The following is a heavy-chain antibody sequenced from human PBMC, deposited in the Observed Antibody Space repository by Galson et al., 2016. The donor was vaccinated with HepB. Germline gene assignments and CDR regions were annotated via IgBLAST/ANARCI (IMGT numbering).Heavy chain of an antibody. J-gene: IGHJ4*02. CDR2: IFPSDSET. Sequence: SGAEVKKPGESLKIPCKASGYTFTDYWIGWVRQMPGKGLEWIGIIFPSDSETRYSPSIQGQVTISADKSVSTAYLQWSSLKVSDTAMYYCARPPLVGAADPFDFWGQGTLVTVSS. V-gene: IGHV5-51*01. CDR1: GYTFTDYW. CDR3: ARPPLVGAADPFDF. D-gene: IGHD2-15*01.